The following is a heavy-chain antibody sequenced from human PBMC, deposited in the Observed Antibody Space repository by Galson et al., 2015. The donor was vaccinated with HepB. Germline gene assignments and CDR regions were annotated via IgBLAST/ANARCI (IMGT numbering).Heavy chain of an antibody. CDR1: GFSLSTNGVA. CDR2: IYWNGDK. Sequence: PALVKPTQTLTLTCTFSGFSLSTNGVAVAWIRQPPGKTLEWLALIYWNGDKSSNPSLNSRLTITRDTSRNQVVLKVTNMNPVDTATYYCIYDYVWWWSYDSAWGQGTLVTVSS. V-gene: IGHV2-5*01. J-gene: IGHJ5*02. CDR3: IYDYVWWWSYDSA. D-gene: IGHD3-16*01.